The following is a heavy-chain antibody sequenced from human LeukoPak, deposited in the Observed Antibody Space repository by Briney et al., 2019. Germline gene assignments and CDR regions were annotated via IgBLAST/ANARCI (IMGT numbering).Heavy chain of an antibody. CDR3: ARDGYTFGANWFDP. CDR1: GYTFTAYY. CDR2: INPNSGGT. D-gene: IGHD5-18*01. V-gene: IGHV1-2*02. J-gene: IGHJ5*02. Sequence: ASVKVSCKASGYTFTAYYMHWVRQAPGQGPEWMGWINPNSGGTSYAQKFQGRVTMTRDTSISTAYMELTRLTSDDTAVYYCARDGYTFGANWFDPWGQGTLVTVSS.